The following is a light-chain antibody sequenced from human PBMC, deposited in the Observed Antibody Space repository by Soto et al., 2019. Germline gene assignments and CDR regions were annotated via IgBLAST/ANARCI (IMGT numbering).Light chain of an antibody. CDR3: SSHTSGSTRV. Sequence: QSALTQPASVSGSPGQSIAISRTGTFSDVGGYDYVSWYQQHPDKAPKLMIYEVTKRPSGVSNRFSGSKSGNTASLTISGLQPEDEADYYCSSHTSGSTRVLGSGTKVTVL. CDR2: EVT. J-gene: IGLJ1*01. CDR1: FSDVGGYDY. V-gene: IGLV2-14*01.